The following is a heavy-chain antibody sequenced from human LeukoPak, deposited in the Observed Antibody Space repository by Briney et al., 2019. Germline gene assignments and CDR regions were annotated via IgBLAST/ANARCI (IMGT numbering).Heavy chain of an antibody. J-gene: IGHJ4*02. V-gene: IGHV1-2*02. CDR3: ARGDDPVVVTATYYCDY. Sequence: ASVKVSCKASGFTFTDYYVHWVRQAPGQGLEWMGWINPNSGVTNYAQKFQGRVTMTRNTSISTTYMELKRLRSDDTAVFYCARGDDPVVVTATYYCDYWSQGTLVTVSS. CDR2: INPNSGVT. CDR1: GFTFTDYY. D-gene: IGHD2-21*02.